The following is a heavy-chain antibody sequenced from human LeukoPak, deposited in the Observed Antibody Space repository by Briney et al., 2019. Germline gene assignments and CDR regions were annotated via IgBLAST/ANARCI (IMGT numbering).Heavy chain of an antibody. V-gene: IGHV1-2*06. D-gene: IGHD4-17*01. CDR2: INPNSGGT. J-gene: IGHJ4*02. CDR1: GYTFTGYY. Sequence: ALVKVSCKASGYTFTGYYMHWVRQAPGQGLEWMGRINPNSGGTNYAQKFQGRVTMTRDTSISTAYMELSRLRSDDTAVYYCARATHDYGDYYFDYWGQGTLVTVSS. CDR3: ARATHDYGDYYFDY.